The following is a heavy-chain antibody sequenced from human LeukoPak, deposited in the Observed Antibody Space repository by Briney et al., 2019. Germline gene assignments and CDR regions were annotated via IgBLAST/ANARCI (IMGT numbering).Heavy chain of an antibody. CDR2: IYYSGST. Sequence: SETLSLTCTVPGGSISSYYWSWLRQPPGKGLEWIGYIYYSGSTNYNPSLKSRVTISVDTSKNQFSLKLSSVTAADTAVYYCARSAAGPNWFDPWGQGTLVTVSS. V-gene: IGHV4-59*01. J-gene: IGHJ5*02. CDR1: GGSISSYY. D-gene: IGHD6-13*01. CDR3: ARSAAGPNWFDP.